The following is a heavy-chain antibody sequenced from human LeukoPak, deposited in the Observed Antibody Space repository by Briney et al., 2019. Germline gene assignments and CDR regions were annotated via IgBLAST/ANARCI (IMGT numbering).Heavy chain of an antibody. CDR1: GGSFSYYY. CDR3: ASIPTNGGNAFGI. CDR2: IYHSGRT. Sequence: KTSETLSLTCAVYGGSFSYYYWNWIRQPPGKGLEWIGEIYHSGRTYYNPALKSRVTMSVDMSKNQFSLRLTSVTAADTAVYYCASIPTNGGNAFGIWGQGTMVTVSS. D-gene: IGHD1-1*01. J-gene: IGHJ3*02. V-gene: IGHV4-34*01.